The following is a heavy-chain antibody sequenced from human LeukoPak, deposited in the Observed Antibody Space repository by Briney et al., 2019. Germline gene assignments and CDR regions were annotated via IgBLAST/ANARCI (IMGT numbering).Heavy chain of an antibody. CDR3: ARVVGAREGTFDY. D-gene: IGHD1-26*01. J-gene: IGHJ4*02. CDR1: GFTFSSYE. V-gene: IGHV3-48*03. CDR2: IGSSGGSR. Sequence: PGGSLRLSCIASGFTFSSYEMDWVRRAPGKGLEWVSYIGSSGGSRYYADSVKGRFTISRDNAKNSLYLQMNSLRAEDTAVYYCARVVGAREGTFDYWGQGTLVTVSS.